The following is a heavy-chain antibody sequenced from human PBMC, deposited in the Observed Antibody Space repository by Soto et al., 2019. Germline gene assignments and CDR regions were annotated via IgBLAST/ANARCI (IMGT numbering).Heavy chain of an antibody. CDR3: ARDPGNRIDY. CDR2: ITPDGSTT. Sequence: GGSLRLSCAASGFTFSSNWMHWVRQAPGKGLEWVSRITPDGSTTSYADSVKGRFTISRDNAKNTLYLLMNSLRADDTAVYYCARDPGNRIDYRGQGTLVTVSS. V-gene: IGHV3-74*01. J-gene: IGHJ4*02. CDR1: GFTFSSNW.